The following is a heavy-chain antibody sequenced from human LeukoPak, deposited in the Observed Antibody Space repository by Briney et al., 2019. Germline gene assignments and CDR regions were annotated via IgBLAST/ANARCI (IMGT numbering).Heavy chain of an antibody. CDR3: ARENGELSYYYHYYMDV. Sequence: GGSLRLSCAASGFTFSSYSMNWVRQAPGKGLEWVANIKQDGSEKYYVDSVKGRFTISRDNAKNSLYLQMNSLRAEDTAVYYCARENGELSYYYHYYMDVWGKGTTVTISS. CDR1: GFTFSSYS. V-gene: IGHV3-7*01. CDR2: IKQDGSEK. D-gene: IGHD1-1*01. J-gene: IGHJ6*03.